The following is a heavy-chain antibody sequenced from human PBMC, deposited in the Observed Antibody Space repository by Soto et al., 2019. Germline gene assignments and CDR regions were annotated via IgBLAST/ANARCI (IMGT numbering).Heavy chain of an antibody. CDR1: GGSISSGGYS. J-gene: IGHJ5*02. CDR3: ARVPDR. Sequence: TSETLSLTCAVSGGSISSGGYSWSWIRQPPGEGLEWIGYIYHSGSTYYNPSLKSRVTISVDRSKNQFSLKLSSVTAADTAVYYCARVPDRWGQGTLVTSPQ. V-gene: IGHV4-30-2*01. CDR2: IYHSGST. D-gene: IGHD2-2*01.